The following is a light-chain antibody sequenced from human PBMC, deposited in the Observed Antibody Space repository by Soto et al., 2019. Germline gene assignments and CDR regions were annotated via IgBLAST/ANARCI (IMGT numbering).Light chain of an antibody. Sequence: IQLTQSPSSLSASVGDRVSITCRASQDVKTYLAWYQQKEGKAPKLLISGTFTLQSGVPSRFNGSGSGTDFTLTISRLQPEDFATYYCQHLNNYPPFTFGPGTKVDLE. CDR1: QDVKTY. V-gene: IGKV1-9*01. J-gene: IGKJ3*01. CDR2: GTF. CDR3: QHLNNYPPFT.